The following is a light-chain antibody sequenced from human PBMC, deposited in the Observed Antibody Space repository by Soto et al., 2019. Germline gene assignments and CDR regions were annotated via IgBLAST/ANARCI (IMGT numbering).Light chain of an antibody. CDR2: GAS. J-gene: IGKJ2*01. CDR3: QQYDKWYT. CDR1: QSVSSN. V-gene: IGKV3-15*01. Sequence: EIVMTQSPATLSVSPGERATLSCRASQSVSSNLAWYQQRPGQAPRLLIYGASTRATGIPARFSGSGSGTEFALTISSLQSEDFAFYYCQQYDKWYTFGQGTKLEIK.